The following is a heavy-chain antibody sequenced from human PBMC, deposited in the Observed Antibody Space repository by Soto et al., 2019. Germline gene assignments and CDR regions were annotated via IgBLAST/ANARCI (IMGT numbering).Heavy chain of an antibody. J-gene: IGHJ3*02. V-gene: IGHV4-30-2*01. CDR3: ARDTMVRGVWYAFDI. D-gene: IGHD3-10*01. Sequence: PSETLSLTCAVSGGSISSGGYSWSWIRQPPGKGLEWIGYIYHSGSTYYNPSLKSRVTISVDRSKNQFSLKLSSVTAAGTAVYYCARDTMVRGVWYAFDIWGQGTMVTVSS. CDR1: GGSISSGGYS. CDR2: IYHSGST.